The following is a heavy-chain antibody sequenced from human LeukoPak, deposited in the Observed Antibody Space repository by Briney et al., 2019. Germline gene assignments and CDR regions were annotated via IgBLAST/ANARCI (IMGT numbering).Heavy chain of an antibody. CDR2: INPNSGGT. D-gene: IGHD6-19*01. CDR3: ILGGYSSGWYGY. V-gene: IGHV1-2*02. J-gene: IGHJ4*02. Sequence: ASVYVSCKASVYTFTGYYMHWVRQAPGQGLEWMRWINPNSGGTHYAQKFQGRVTMTRDTSISTVYMELSRLSSDDTAVYYCILGGYSSGWYGYWGQGTLVTVSS. CDR1: VYTFTGYY.